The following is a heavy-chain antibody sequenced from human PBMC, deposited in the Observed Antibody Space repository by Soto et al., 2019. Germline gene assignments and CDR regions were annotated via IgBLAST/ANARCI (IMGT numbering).Heavy chain of an antibody. Sequence: QVQLQESGPGLVRPSQTLSLTCTVSGDSINSGDYYWSWIRQPPGEGLEWIGYIYYTGSTYYNPSLKSRVTISLDTSQNQFSLKLSSVTAADTAVYYGARDPGSSPGVYDIWGQGTMVTVSS. CDR1: GDSINSGDYY. CDR2: IYYTGST. J-gene: IGHJ3*02. V-gene: IGHV4-30-4*01. D-gene: IGHD2-8*01. CDR3: ARDPGSSPGVYDI.